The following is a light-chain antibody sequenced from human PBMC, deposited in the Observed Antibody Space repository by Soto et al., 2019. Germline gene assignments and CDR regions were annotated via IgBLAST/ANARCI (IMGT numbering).Light chain of an antibody. J-gene: IGLJ3*02. V-gene: IGLV2-8*01. CDR3: SSYAGSNNEV. CDR1: SSDVGGYNY. Sequence: QSALTQPPSASGSPGQSVTISCTGTSSDVGGYNYVSWYQQHPGKAPKLMIYEVSKRPSGVPDRFSGSKSGNTASLTVSGLQAEDEADDYCSSYAGSNNEVFGGGTKLNVL. CDR2: EVS.